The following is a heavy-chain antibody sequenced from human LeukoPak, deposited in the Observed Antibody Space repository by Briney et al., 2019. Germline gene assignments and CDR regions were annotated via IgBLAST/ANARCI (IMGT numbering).Heavy chain of an antibody. J-gene: IGHJ4*02. CDR1: GFTVSYYW. Sequence: GSLRLSFAASGFTVSYYWMQWVRQAPGKGLVWVSRINSDGGSTDYADAVKGRFTISRDNSKNTLYLQMSSLRVEDTAVYYCVKAGDRVVVGATSDYWGQGTLVTVSS. V-gene: IGHV3-74*01. CDR2: INSDGGST. D-gene: IGHD2-15*01. CDR3: VKAGDRVVVGATSDY.